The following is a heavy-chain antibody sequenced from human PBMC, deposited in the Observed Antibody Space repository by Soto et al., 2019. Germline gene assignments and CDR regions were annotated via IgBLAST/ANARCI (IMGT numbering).Heavy chain of an antibody. Sequence: QVQLRESGPGLVKPSETLSLSCTVSDGSINSYYWSWIRQSPGKRMEWIGYVHHSWGSSYNPSLQSRVAISLDTSKSQFSLKVTSVTATDTAVYYCARQGFGPLHGLVDVWGQGTTVTVSS. CDR2: VHHSWGS. V-gene: IGHV4-59*08. CDR1: DGSINSYY. J-gene: IGHJ6*02. D-gene: IGHD3-10*01. CDR3: ARQGFGPLHGLVDV.